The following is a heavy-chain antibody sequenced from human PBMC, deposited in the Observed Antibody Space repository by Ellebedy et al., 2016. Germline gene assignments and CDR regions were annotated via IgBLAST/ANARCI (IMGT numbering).Heavy chain of an antibody. Sequence: GGSLRLSXAASGFTFSSYDIHWVRQATGKGLEWVSAIGTAGDTYYPGSVKGRFTISRENAKNSLYLQMNSLRAEDTAMYYCAKGVLAVPVAMGSNWFDPWGQGTLVTVSS. J-gene: IGHJ5*02. D-gene: IGHD2-2*01. CDR1: GFTFSSYD. CDR2: IGTAGDT. V-gene: IGHV3-13*01. CDR3: AKGVLAVPVAMGSNWFDP.